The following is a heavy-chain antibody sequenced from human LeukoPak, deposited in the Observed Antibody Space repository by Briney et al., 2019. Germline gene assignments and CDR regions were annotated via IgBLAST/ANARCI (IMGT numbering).Heavy chain of an antibody. J-gene: IGHJ4*02. Sequence: PGRSLRLSCTASGFTFGDYAMSWVRQAPGKGLEWVGFIRSKAYGGTTEYAASVKGRFTISRDDSKSIAYLQMNSLKTKDTAVYYCSGFPYDFWSGYFDYWGQGTLVTVSS. V-gene: IGHV3-49*04. CDR2: IRSKAYGGTT. D-gene: IGHD3-3*01. CDR1: GFTFGDYA. CDR3: SGFPYDFWSGYFDY.